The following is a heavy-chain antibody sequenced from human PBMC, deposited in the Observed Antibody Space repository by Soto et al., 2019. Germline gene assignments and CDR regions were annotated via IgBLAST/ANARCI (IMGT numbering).Heavy chain of an antibody. V-gene: IGHV3-74*01. CDR3: VRGKRGGWYFDY. CDR1: GFTLSSYW. CDR2: LNSDGSSA. J-gene: IGHJ4*02. Sequence: EVQLVESGGGLVQPGGSLRLSCAASGFTLSSYWLHWVRQAPGKGLVWLSRLNSDGSSAYYADSVKGRFTISRDNAQNTVYLQMNSLGDEDTAVYYCVRGKRGGWYFDYWGQGTLVTVSS. D-gene: IGHD6-19*01.